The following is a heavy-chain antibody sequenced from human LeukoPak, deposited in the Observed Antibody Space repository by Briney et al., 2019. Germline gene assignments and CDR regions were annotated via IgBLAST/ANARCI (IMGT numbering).Heavy chain of an antibody. Sequence: SGTSAGADVIFYADPVKGRFTISRDNSKNTLYLQMNSLRAEDSAEYYCAKELVSRYFDYWGQGTLVTVSS. V-gene: IGHV3-23*01. D-gene: IGHD2-8*01. CDR2: TSAGADVI. CDR3: AKELVSRYFDY. J-gene: IGHJ4*02.